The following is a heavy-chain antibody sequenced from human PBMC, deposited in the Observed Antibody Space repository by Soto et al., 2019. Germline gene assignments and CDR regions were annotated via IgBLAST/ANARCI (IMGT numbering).Heavy chain of an antibody. J-gene: IGHJ4*02. CDR3: ARVALVVVTGYFDY. CDR1: GFTFSSYA. V-gene: IGHV3-30-3*01. CDR2: ISYDGSNK. Sequence: QVQLVESGGGVVQPGRSLRLSCAASGFTFSSYAMHWVRQAPGKGLEWVAVISYDGSNKYYADSVKGRFTISRDNSKNTLYLQMNSLRAEDTAVYYCARVALVVVTGYFDYWGQGTLVTVSS. D-gene: IGHD2-21*02.